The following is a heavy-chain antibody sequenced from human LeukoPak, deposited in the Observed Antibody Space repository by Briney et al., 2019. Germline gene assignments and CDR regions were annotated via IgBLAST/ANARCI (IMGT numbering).Heavy chain of an antibody. CDR2: IYYSGST. Sequence: SETLSLTCSVSGGSISSSNYYWGWIRQPPGKGLEWIGSIYYSGSTYYNPSLKSRVTISVDTSKNQFSLKLSSVTAADTAVYYCARVGYMDYYYYYMGVWGKGTTVTVSS. CDR1: GGSISSSNYY. CDR3: ARVGYMDYYYYYMGV. J-gene: IGHJ6*03. V-gene: IGHV4-39*07. D-gene: IGHD6-13*01.